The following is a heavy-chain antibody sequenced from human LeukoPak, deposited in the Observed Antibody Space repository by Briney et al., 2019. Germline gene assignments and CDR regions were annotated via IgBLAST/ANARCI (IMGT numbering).Heavy chain of an antibody. J-gene: IGHJ6*02. CDR1: GYTFTGYY. Sequence: ASVKVSCKASGYTFTGYYMHWVRQAPGQGLEWMGWINPNSGGTNYAQKFQGRVTMTRDTSISTAYMELSRLRSDDTAVYYCARSIIAAATYRCCYYGMDVWGQGTTVTVSS. D-gene: IGHD6-13*01. V-gene: IGHV1-2*02. CDR3: ARSIIAAATYRCCYYGMDV. CDR2: INPNSGGT.